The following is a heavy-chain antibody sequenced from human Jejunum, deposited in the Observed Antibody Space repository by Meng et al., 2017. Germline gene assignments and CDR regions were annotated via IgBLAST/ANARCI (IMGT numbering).Heavy chain of an antibody. CDR1: GYNFKNYA. D-gene: IGHD2-15*01. J-gene: IGHJ4*02. CDR2: SNTDNGDT. Sequence: QVQLVQSAAEMLELGASVTVSCKACGYNFKNYARQCARQAPGQRLDWIGWSNTDNGDTQYSQTFQGRVTITSDTSASTTYMELSSMRAEDTAVYFCARERQTSGEDYWGQGTLVTVSS. V-gene: IGHV1-3*04. CDR3: ARERQTSGEDY.